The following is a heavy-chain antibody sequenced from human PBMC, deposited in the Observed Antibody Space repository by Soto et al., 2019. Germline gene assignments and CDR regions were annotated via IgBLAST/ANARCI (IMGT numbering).Heavy chain of an antibody. CDR3: TTDRYSSSSYAFDI. D-gene: IGHD6-6*01. CDR2: IKSKTDGGTT. Sequence: GGSLRLSCAASGFTFSNAWMSWVRQAPGKGLEWVGRIKSKTDGGTTDYAAPVKGRFTISRDDSKNTLYLQMNSLKTEDTAVYYCTTDRYSSSSYAFDIWGQGTMVTVSS. CDR1: GFTFSNAW. V-gene: IGHV3-15*01. J-gene: IGHJ3*02.